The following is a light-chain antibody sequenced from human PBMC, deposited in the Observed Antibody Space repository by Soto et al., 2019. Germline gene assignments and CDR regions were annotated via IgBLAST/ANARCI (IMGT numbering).Light chain of an antibody. V-gene: IGLV3-27*01. J-gene: IGLJ3*02. CDR2: KDS. CDR1: VLAKKY. CDR3: YSAADNNLNWV. Sequence: SSDLTQPSSVSVSPGQTARITCSGDVLAKKYARWFQQKPGQAPVLVIYKDSERPSGIPERFSGSSSGTTVTLTISGAQVEDEADYYCYSAADNNLNWVFGGGTQLTVL.